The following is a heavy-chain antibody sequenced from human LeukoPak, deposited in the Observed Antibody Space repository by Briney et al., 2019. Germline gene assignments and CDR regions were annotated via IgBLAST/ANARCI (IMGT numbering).Heavy chain of an antibody. Sequence: ASVKVSCKPFGYTFASDYMHWVRQAPGRGLEWMGIINPSGGSTTYAQKLPGRVTMTRDTSTSTVYMELSSLRSEDTAVDYCARDLSGNKYGYFDYWGQGTLVTVP. D-gene: IGHD2-8*01. CDR1: GYTFASDY. CDR2: INPSGGST. CDR3: ARDLSGNKYGYFDY. V-gene: IGHV1-46*01. J-gene: IGHJ4*02.